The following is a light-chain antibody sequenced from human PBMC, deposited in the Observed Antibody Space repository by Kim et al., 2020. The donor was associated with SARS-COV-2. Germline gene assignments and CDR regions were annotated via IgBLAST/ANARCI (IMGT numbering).Light chain of an antibody. CDR3: QQFNSYS. V-gene: IGKV1-5*03. Sequence: RGGAVGDKVTITGRASQSGSNGLAWYQQKTGKGPKLLIYKAFNLENGVPARFSGSGSGTEFTLTSSSLQPDDFATYYCQQFNSYSFGQGTKVDIK. CDR1: QSGSNG. CDR2: KAF. J-gene: IGKJ1*01.